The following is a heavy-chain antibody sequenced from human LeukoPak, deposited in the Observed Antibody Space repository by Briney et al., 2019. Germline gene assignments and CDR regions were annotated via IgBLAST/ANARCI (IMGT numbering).Heavy chain of an antibody. CDR2: INWNGGST. J-gene: IGHJ6*02. CDR1: GFTFDDYG. Sequence: GGSLRLSCAASGFTFDDYGMSWVRQAPGKGLEWVSGINWNGGSTGYADSVKGRFTISRDNAKNSLYLQMNSLRAEDTALYHCARGLTTVYYYGMDAWGQGTTVTVSS. V-gene: IGHV3-20*01. CDR3: ARGLTTVYYYGMDA. D-gene: IGHD4-11*01.